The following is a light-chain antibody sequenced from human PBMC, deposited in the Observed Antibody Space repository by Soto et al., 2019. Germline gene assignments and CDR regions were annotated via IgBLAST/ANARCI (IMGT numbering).Light chain of an antibody. Sequence: EKVMTQSPATLSMSPGERATLSCRASQSVGSFLAWYQQKPGQAPRLLIYGASTRATGIPARFSGSGSGTEFTLTISSLQFEYVAVYYCQQYTNWPSWTFGQGTKVE. J-gene: IGKJ1*01. CDR2: GAS. V-gene: IGKV3-15*01. CDR3: QQYTNWPSWT. CDR1: QSVGSF.